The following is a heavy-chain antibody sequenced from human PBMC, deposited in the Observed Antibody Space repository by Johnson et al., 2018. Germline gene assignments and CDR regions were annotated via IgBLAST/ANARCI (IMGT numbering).Heavy chain of an antibody. V-gene: IGHV1-69*01. CDR3: ARAELGEGYFYAYHRDV. Sequence: QVQLVESGAEVKKPGSSVKVSCKASGGTFSSYAISWVRQAPGQGLEWMGGIIPIFGTANYAQKFQGRVTITADESPRTAYMGLSSLSSEDTAGYYWARAELGEGYFYAYHRDVWGKGTTVTVSS. D-gene: IGHD3-22*01. J-gene: IGHJ6*03. CDR2: IIPIFGTA. CDR1: GGTFSSYA.